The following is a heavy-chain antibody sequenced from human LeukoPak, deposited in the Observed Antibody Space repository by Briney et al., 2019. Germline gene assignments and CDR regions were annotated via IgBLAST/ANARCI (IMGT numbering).Heavy chain of an antibody. CDR1: GYTFTSYG. D-gene: IGHD3-10*01. CDR3: ARAQYGSGSPQYNWFDP. V-gene: IGHV1-18*01. Sequence: ASVKVSCKASGYTFTSYGISWVRQAPGQGLEWMGWISAYNGNTNYAQKLQGRVTMTTDTSTSTAYMELRGLRSDDTAVYYCARAQYGSGSPQYNWFDPWGQGTLVTVSS. CDR2: ISAYNGNT. J-gene: IGHJ5*02.